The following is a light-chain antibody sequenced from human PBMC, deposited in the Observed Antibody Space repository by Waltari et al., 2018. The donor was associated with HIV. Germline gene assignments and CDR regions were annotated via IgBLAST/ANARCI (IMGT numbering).Light chain of an antibody. J-gene: IGLJ3*02. CDR2: SPN. CDR3: LLYMGSAWV. Sequence: QTVVTQEPSVSVSPGGTVTLTCALTSGSVSPTNYPSWYQQTPGQAPRTLIYSPNTRSSGVPDRFSGSILGNKAVLTITGAQADDESDYYCLLYMGSAWVFGGGTRLTVL. CDR1: SGSVSPTNY. V-gene: IGLV8-61*01.